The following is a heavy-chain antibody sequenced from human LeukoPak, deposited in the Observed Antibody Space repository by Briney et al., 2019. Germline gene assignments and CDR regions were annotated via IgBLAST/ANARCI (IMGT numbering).Heavy chain of an antibody. V-gene: IGHV1-8*01. D-gene: IGHD3-22*01. CDR1: GYTFTSYD. CDR3: ARGYMGIVWFDP. CDR2: MNPNSGNT. Sequence: ASVKVSCKASGYTFTSYDINWVRQATGQGLEWMGWMNPNSGNTGYAQKFQGRVTMTRNTSISTAYMELSSLRSEDTAVYYCARGYMGIVWFDPWGQGTLVTVSS. J-gene: IGHJ5*02.